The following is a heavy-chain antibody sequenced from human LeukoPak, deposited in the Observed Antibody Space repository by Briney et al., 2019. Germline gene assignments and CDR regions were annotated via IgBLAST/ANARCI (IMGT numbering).Heavy chain of an antibody. CDR3: ASRQSYSGSYFVMSGYFDY. CDR1: GFTFSSYA. V-gene: IGHV3-30-3*01. CDR2: ISYDGSNK. D-gene: IGHD1-26*01. J-gene: IGHJ4*02. Sequence: GGSLRLSCAASGFTFSSYAMHWVRQAPGKGLEWVAVISYDGSNKYYADSVKGRFTISRDNSKNTLYLQMNSLRAEDTAVYYCASRQSYSGSYFVMSGYFDYWGQGTLVTVPS.